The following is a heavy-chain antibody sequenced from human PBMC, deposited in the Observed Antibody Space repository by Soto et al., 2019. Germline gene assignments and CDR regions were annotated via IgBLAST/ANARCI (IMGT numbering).Heavy chain of an antibody. Sequence: GGSLRLSCAASGFTFSSYGMHWVRQAPGKGLEWVAVIWYDGSNKYYADSVKGRFTISRDNSKNTLYLQMNSLRAEDTAVYYCASSFLGYCSGGSCYEDYYYMDVWGKGTTVTVSS. J-gene: IGHJ6*03. CDR1: GFTFSSYG. CDR2: IWYDGSNK. V-gene: IGHV3-33*01. CDR3: ASSFLGYCSGGSCYEDYYYMDV. D-gene: IGHD2-15*01.